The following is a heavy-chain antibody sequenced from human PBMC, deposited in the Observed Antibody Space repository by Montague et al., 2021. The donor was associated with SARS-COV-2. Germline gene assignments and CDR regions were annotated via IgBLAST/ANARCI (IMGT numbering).Heavy chain of an antibody. D-gene: IGHD6-19*01. V-gene: IGHV4-59*01. CDR2: IYYSGST. J-gene: IGHJ6*02. CDR3: AGRPTPSYSSGWYLFYYAMDV. CDR1: GGSINSYY. Sequence: SETLSLTCAVSGGSINSYYWSWIRQPPGKGLEWIGYIYYSGSTIYNPSLKSRVTISIDTSKNQFSLKLNSVTAADTVVYYCAGRPTPSYSSGWYLFYYAMDVWGRGTTVIVSS.